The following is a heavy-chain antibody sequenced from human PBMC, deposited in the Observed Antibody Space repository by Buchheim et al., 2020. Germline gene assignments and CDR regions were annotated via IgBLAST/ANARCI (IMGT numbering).Heavy chain of an antibody. CDR1: GFTFTTSW. D-gene: IGHD6-6*01. CDR3: ARDRIVEYSSSSTYGWFDT. V-gene: IGHV3-7*01. J-gene: IGHJ5*02. Sequence: QLVESGGGLVHPGGSLRLSCAASGFTFTTSWMTWVRQAPGKGLERVANIKQDGSEKYYVDSVKGRFTISRDNAKNSMYLQMNSLRADDTAVYYCARDRIVEYSSSSTYGWFDTWGQGTL. CDR2: IKQDGSEK.